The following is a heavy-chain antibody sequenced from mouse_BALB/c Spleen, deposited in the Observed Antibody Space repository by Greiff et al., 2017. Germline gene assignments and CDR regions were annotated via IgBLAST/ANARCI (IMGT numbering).Heavy chain of an antibody. CDR2: IDPENGDT. Sequence: EVQLQQSGAELVRSGASVKLSCTASGFNIKDYYMHWVKQRPEQGLEWIGWIDPENGDTEYAPKFQGKATMTADTSSNTAYLQLSSLTSEDTAVYYCNADYYRYSFADWGQGTLVTVSA. CDR1: GFNIKDYY. V-gene: IGHV14-4*02. D-gene: IGHD2-14*01. CDR3: NADYYRYSFAD. J-gene: IGHJ3*01.